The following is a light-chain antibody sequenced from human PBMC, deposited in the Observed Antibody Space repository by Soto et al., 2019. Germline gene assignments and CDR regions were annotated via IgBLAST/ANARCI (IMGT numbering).Light chain of an antibody. Sequence: QSVLTQPRSVSGSPGQSVIISCTGTSSDVGGYKYVSWYQQHPGKAPKLVIYDVSERPSGVPDRVSGSKSGNTASLTISGLQAEDEAEYHCCSYAGSSVWVFGGGTKVTVL. CDR2: DVS. CDR3: CSYAGSSVWV. V-gene: IGLV2-11*01. J-gene: IGLJ3*02. CDR1: SSDVGGYKY.